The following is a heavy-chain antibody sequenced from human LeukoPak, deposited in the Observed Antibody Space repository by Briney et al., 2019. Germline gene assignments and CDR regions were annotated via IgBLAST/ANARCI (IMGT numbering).Heavy chain of an antibody. J-gene: IGHJ4*02. D-gene: IGHD3-10*01. CDR1: GYPFPGYF. V-gene: IGHV1-2*02. Sequence: GASVKVSFKASGYPFPGYFIHWVRQAPGQGLEWMGWSNPNSGVTNYAPKFQGRVTMTRDTSISTAYMELSSLRSDDTAVYYCARDFMVRGVTTPDFWGQGTLVTVSA. CDR3: ARDFMVRGVTTPDF. CDR2: SNPNSGVT.